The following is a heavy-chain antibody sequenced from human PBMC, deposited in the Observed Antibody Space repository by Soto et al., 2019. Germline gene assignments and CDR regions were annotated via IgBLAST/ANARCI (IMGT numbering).Heavy chain of an antibody. CDR3: ARATDRGYGSGIFYGMDV. J-gene: IGHJ6*02. V-gene: IGHV4-34*01. Sequence: PSETLSLTCAVYGGSFSGYYWSWIRQPPGKGLEWIGEINHSGSTNYNPSLKSRVTISVDTSKNQFSLKLSSVTAADTAVYYCARATDRGYGSGIFYGMDVWGQGTTVTVSS. CDR2: INHSGST. D-gene: IGHD3-10*01. CDR1: GGSFSGYY.